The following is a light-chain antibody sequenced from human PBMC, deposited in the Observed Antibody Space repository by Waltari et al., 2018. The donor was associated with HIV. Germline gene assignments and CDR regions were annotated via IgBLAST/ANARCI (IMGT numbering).Light chain of an antibody. Sequence: DIQMTQSPSSLSASIGDRVTITCRASQSVGTFVNWYQQKPGEGPKLLIYAASNLQSGVPSRFRGTGSGTQFTLTLSSVQREDFANYFCQQSYGSSPTFGQGTRLEIK. J-gene: IGKJ2*01. CDR1: QSVGTF. CDR3: QQSYGSSPT. CDR2: AAS. V-gene: IGKV1-39*01.